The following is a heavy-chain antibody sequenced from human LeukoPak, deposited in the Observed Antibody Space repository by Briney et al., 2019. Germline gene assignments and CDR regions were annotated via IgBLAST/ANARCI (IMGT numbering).Heavy chain of an antibody. CDR2: IKYDESEK. V-gene: IGHV3-7*01. CDR3: VRGRDGSY. Sequence: GWSLRLSCATSGFFFNSYWMTWVRQAPGKGLEWVANIKYDESEKYLVESVKGRFTISRDNAQNSLFLQMDSLRVEDTAVYYCVRGRDGSYWGRGTQVTVSS. CDR1: GFFFNSYW. D-gene: IGHD5-24*01. J-gene: IGHJ4*02.